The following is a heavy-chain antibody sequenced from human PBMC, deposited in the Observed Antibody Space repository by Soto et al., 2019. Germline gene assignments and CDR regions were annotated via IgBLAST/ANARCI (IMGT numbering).Heavy chain of an antibody. V-gene: IGHV6-1*01. D-gene: IGHD6-19*01. Sequence: SQTLSLTCAISGDSVSSNSSAWNCISQSPSRGLEWLGRTYYRSKWYNDYAVSVKSRITINPDTSKNQFSLQLNSVTPEDTAVYYCARDVVAVAGTYYYYYGMDVWGQGTTVTVS. CDR3: ARDVVAVAGTYYYYYGMDV. J-gene: IGHJ6*02. CDR2: TYYRSKWYN. CDR1: GDSVSSNSSA.